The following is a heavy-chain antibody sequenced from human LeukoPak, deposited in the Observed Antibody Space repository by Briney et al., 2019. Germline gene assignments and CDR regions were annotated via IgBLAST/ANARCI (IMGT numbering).Heavy chain of an antibody. V-gene: IGHV3-9*01. D-gene: IGHD6-19*01. Sequence: GRSLRLSCAASGFTFDDYAVHWVRQAPGKGLEWVSGISWNSGSIGYADSVKGRFTISRDNAKNSLYLQMNSLRAEDTAFYYCAKSRPSGYSSGWYYFDYWGQGTLVTVSS. CDR1: GFTFDDYA. CDR2: ISWNSGSI. J-gene: IGHJ4*02. CDR3: AKSRPSGYSSGWYYFDY.